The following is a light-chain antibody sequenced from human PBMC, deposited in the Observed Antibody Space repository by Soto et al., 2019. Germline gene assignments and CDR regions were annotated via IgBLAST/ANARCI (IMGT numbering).Light chain of an antibody. J-gene: IGKJ3*01. V-gene: IGKV1D-16*01. CDR1: QAISNW. Sequence: DIQMTQSPSSLSASLGDRVTITCRASQAISNWLAWYQQKPATAPKSLIYAVSGLQAGVPSRFSRNGSGTDFTLTINSLQPEDFATYYCQQYYTFPPTFGPGTKVDI. CDR3: QQYYTFPPT. CDR2: AVS.